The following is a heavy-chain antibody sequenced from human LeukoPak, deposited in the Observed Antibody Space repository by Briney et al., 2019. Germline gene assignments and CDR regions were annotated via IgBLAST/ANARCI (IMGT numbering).Heavy chain of an antibody. D-gene: IGHD6-19*01. CDR3: ARSSKDESSGWYGFDY. V-gene: IGHV1-3*01. Sequence: ASVKVSCKASGYTFTSYAMHWVRQAPGQRLEWMGWINAGNGNTKYSQKFQGRVTITADESTSTAYMELSSLRSEDTAVYYCARSSKDESSGWYGFDYWGQGTLVTVSS. CDR1: GYTFTSYA. J-gene: IGHJ4*02. CDR2: INAGNGNT.